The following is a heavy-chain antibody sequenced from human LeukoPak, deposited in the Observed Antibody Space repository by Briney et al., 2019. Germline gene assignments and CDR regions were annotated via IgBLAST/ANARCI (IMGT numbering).Heavy chain of an antibody. D-gene: IGHD2-2*01. V-gene: IGHV5-51*01. CDR2: IYPGDSDT. Sequence: GESMKISCKGSGYSFTSYWIGWVRQMPGKGLEWMGIIYPGDSDTRYSPSFQGQVTISADKSISTAYLQWSSLRASDTAMYYCAREGIVVPAAFDAFDIWGQGTMVTVSS. CDR1: GYSFTSYW. J-gene: IGHJ3*02. CDR3: AREGIVVPAAFDAFDI.